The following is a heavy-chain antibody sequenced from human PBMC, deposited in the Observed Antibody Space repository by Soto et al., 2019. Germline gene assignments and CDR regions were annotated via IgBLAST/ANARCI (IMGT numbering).Heavy chain of an antibody. CDR1: GLTFSNYA. V-gene: IGHV3-23*01. D-gene: IGHD3-9*01. CDR3: VKLLRSWYGHNALDV. J-gene: IGHJ6*02. CDR2: ISGGGASS. Sequence: EVKLLESGGGFVQPGGSLRLSCTASGLTFSNYAMSWVRQAPGKGLEFVSFISGGGASSFSADSVKGRFTVSRDNLKNTLFLQMNSLRVEDTAVYYCVKLLRSWYGHNALDVWGQGTTVTVSS.